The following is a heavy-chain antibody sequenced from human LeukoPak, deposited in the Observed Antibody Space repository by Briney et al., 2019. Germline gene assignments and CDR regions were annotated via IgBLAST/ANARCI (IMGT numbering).Heavy chain of an antibody. CDR3: ARDRRLLYFGELFHDAFDI. Sequence: GGSLRLSCAASGFTVSGNYMNWVRQAPGKGLEWDSVIYSDGNTYYADSVKGRFTISRDNSKNTLYLQMNSLRAEDTAVYYCARDRRLLYFGELFHDAFDIWGQGTMVTVSS. V-gene: IGHV3-53*01. CDR2: IYSDGNT. CDR1: GFTVSGNY. D-gene: IGHD3-10*01. J-gene: IGHJ3*02.